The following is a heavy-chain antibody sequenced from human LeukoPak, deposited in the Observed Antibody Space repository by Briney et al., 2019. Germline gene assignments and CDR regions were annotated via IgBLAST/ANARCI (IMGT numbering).Heavy chain of an antibody. J-gene: IGHJ5*02. Sequence: GGSLRLSCAASGFTFSSYAMHWVRQAQGKGLEWVAVISYDGSNKYYADSVKGRFTISRDNSKNTLYLQMNSLRAEDTAVYYCAREVKGFDPWGQGTLVTVSS. V-gene: IGHV3-30*16. CDR2: ISYDGSNK. CDR3: AREVKGFDP. CDR1: GFTFSSYA.